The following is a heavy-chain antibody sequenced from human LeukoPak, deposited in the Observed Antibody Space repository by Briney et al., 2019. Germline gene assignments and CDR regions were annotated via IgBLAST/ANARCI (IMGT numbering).Heavy chain of an antibody. J-gene: IGHJ4*02. Sequence: ASVKVPCKASGYTFTSYGISWVRQAPGQGLEWMGWMNPNSGNTGYAQKFQGRVTMTRNTSISTAYMELSSLRSEDTAVYYCARGTIAASYWGQGTLVTVSS. CDR1: GYTFTSYG. V-gene: IGHV1-8*02. CDR2: MNPNSGNT. CDR3: ARGTIAASY. D-gene: IGHD6-25*01.